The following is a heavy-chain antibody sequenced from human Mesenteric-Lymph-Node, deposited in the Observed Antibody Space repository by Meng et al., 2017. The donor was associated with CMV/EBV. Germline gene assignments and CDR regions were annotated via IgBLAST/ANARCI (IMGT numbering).Heavy chain of an antibody. CDR2: ISSSSSYI. CDR3: TKGNEVDV. Sequence: GESLKISCAASGFTFSSYSMNWVRQAPGKGLEWVSSISSSSSYIYYADSVKDRVTISRDNSKNTLYLQMNSLKSEDTGVYYCTKGNEVDVWGQGTTVTVSS. CDR1: GFTFSSYS. V-gene: IGHV3-21*01. D-gene: IGHD1-1*01. J-gene: IGHJ6*02.